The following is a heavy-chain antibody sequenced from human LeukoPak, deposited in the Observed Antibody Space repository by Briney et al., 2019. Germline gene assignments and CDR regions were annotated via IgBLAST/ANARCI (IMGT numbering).Heavy chain of an antibody. J-gene: IGHJ4*02. CDR2: INSDGSWT. Sequence: GGSLRLSCVASGNYWMHGVRQAPGKGLVWVSHINSDGSWTSYADSVKGRFTISKDNAKNTEYLQMNSLRAEDTAVYYCVSFYETYWGRGTLVTVSS. CDR3: VSFYETY. D-gene: IGHD2/OR15-2a*01. V-gene: IGHV3-74*01. CDR1: GNYW.